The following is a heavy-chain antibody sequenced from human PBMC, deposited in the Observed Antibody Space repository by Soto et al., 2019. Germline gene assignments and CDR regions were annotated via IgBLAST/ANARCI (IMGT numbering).Heavy chain of an antibody. CDR2: ISSRSSVI. J-gene: IGHJ3*01. CDR1: GFTFSNYS. D-gene: IGHD2-2*02. V-gene: IGHV3-21*06. CDR3: LRGGRGYTRDDVLEV. Sequence: EVQLVESGGGLVKPGGSLRLSCVDSGFTFSNYSMNWVRQAPGKGLEWVASISSRSSVIWYTDSLKGRFTISRDNAKNSLYLQMNSLRAEDTAVYYCLRGGRGYTRDDVLEVWGQGTMVTVSS.